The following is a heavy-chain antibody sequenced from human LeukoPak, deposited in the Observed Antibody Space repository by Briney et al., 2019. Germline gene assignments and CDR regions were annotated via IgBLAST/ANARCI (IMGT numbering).Heavy chain of an antibody. CDR2: ISSSGHTI. V-gene: IGHV3-48*03. J-gene: IGHJ4*02. CDR1: GFTFSNYE. CDR3: ARSMSGSREL. Sequence: TGGSLRLSCAASGFTFSNYEMNWVRQAPGKGLEWVSYISSSGHTIYYADSAKGRFTISRDNAKNTLYLQMNSLSAEDTAMYYCARSMSGSRELWGQGTLVTVSP. D-gene: IGHD1-26*01.